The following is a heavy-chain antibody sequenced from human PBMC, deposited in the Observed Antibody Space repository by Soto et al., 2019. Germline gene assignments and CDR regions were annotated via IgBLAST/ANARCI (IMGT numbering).Heavy chain of an antibody. CDR2: INPSGGST. J-gene: IGHJ4*02. V-gene: IGHV1-46*01. Sequence: ASVKVSCKASGYTFTSYYMHWVRQAPGQGLEWMGIINPSGGSTSYAQKFQGRVTMTRDTSTSTVYMELSSLRSEDTAVYYCATGAVGYYDSSGYYYTDYWGQGTLVTVSS. D-gene: IGHD3-22*01. CDR3: ATGAVGYYDSSGYYYTDY. CDR1: GYTFTSYY.